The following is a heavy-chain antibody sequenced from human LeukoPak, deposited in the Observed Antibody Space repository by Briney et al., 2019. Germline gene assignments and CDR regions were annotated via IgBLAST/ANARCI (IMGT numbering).Heavy chain of an antibody. CDR2: VNWNGGST. Sequence: GGSLRLSCAASGFTFDDYGMSWVRQAPGKGLEWVSGVNWNGGSTGYADSVKGRFTISRDNAKNSLYLQMNSLRAEDTALYYCARGLRPALSMDVWGKGTTVTVSS. V-gene: IGHV3-20*04. J-gene: IGHJ6*03. CDR1: GFTFDDYG. CDR3: ARGLRPALSMDV.